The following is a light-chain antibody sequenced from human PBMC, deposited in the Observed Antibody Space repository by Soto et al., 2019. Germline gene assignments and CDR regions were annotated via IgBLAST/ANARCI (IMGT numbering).Light chain of an antibody. CDR2: EGS. CDR3: CSYAGSSTSVV. J-gene: IGLJ2*01. Sequence: QSVLTQPASVSGSPGQSITISCTGTSSDVGSYNLVSWYQQHPGKAPKLMIYEGSKRPSGVSNRFSGSESGNTASLTISGLQAEDEADYYCCSYAGSSTSVVFGGGTQLTVL. CDR1: SSDVGSYNL. V-gene: IGLV2-23*01.